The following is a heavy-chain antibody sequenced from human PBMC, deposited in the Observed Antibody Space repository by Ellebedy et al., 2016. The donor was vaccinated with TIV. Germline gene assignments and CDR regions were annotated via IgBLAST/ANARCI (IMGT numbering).Heavy chain of an antibody. CDR1: GFTFSSYA. Sequence: GESLKISCAASGFTFSSYAMSWVRQAPGKGLEWVSTITTSGGGTSYADSVKGRFTISRDNSKNTLYLQMNSLRAEDTAAYYCAKDVASATYLFDYWGQGTLVTVSS. CDR3: AKDVASATYLFDY. J-gene: IGHJ4*02. V-gene: IGHV3-23*01. D-gene: IGHD6-19*01. CDR2: ITTSGGGT.